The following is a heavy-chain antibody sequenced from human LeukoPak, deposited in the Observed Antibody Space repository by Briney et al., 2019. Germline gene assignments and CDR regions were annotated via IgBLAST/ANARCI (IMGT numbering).Heavy chain of an antibody. CDR1: GGTFSSYA. CDR3: ARGRLGYCSSTSCLHRFDP. Sequence: ASVKVSCKASGGTFSSYAISWVRQAPGQGLEWMGGIIPIFGTANYAQKFQGRVTITADESTSTAYMELSSLRSEDTAVYYCARGRLGYCSSTSCLHRFDPWGQGTLVTVSS. CDR2: IIPIFGTA. D-gene: IGHD2-2*03. J-gene: IGHJ5*02. V-gene: IGHV1-69*13.